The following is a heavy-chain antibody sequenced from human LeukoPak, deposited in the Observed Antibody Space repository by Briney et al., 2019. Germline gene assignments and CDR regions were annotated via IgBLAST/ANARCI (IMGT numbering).Heavy chain of an antibody. D-gene: IGHD6-6*01. Sequence: GASVKVSCKASGYTFTSYAMNWVRQAPGQGLEWMGWINTNTGNPTYAQGFTGRFVFSLDTSVSTAYLQISSLKAEDTAVYYCARENEVRRGPSDYSSYGYWGQGTLVTVSS. CDR2: INTNTGNP. CDR3: ARENEVRRGPSDYSSYGY. J-gene: IGHJ4*02. CDR1: GYTFTSYA. V-gene: IGHV7-4-1*02.